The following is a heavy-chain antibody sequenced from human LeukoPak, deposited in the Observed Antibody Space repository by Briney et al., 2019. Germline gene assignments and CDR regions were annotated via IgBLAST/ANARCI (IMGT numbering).Heavy chain of an antibody. CDR2: IWYDGSNK. Sequence: GGSLRLSCAASGFTFSSYAMHWVRQAPGKGLEWVAVIWYDGSNKYYADSVKGRFTISRDNSKNTLYLQMNSLRAEDTAVYFCARPLGVTTDYYYYGMDVWGQGTTVTVSS. D-gene: IGHD2-21*02. V-gene: IGHV3-33*01. J-gene: IGHJ6*02. CDR3: ARPLGVTTDYYYYGMDV. CDR1: GFTFSSYA.